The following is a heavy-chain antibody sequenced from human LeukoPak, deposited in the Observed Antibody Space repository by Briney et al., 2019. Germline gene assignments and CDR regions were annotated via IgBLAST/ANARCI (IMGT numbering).Heavy chain of an antibody. V-gene: IGHV1-2*02. CDR2: INPNSGGT. CDR1: GYTFTSYY. D-gene: IGHD2-21*01. CDR3: ARDLFGYYYYMDV. Sequence: ASVKVSCKASGYTFTSYYMHWVRQAPGQGLEWMGWINPNSGGTNYAQKFQGRVTMTRDTSISTAYMELSRLRSDDTAVYYCARDLFGYYYYMDVWGKGTTVTVSS. J-gene: IGHJ6*03.